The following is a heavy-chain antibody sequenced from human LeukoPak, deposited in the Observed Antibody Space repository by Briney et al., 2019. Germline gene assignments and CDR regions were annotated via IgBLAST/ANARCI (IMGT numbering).Heavy chain of an antibody. D-gene: IGHD2-2*01. CDR3: ERLELSRGGVPGAKDY. CDR1: GYSFTSNY. CDR2: IDASDTYT. J-gene: IGHJ4*02. V-gene: IGHV5-10-1*01. Sequence: AESLKISCKGSGYSFTSNYSSRLGQMPGRGLEWLGRIDASDTYTNYSPSFQGHGTISADKSISTTDLQWSSLKASDTAMNDCERLELSRGGVPGAKDYWGQGTLVIVAS.